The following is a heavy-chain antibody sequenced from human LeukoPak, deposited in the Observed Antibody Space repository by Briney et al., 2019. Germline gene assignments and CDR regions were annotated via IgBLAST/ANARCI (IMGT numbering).Heavy chain of an antibody. V-gene: IGHV5-51*01. D-gene: IGHD1-26*01. CDR3: ARGNGDGSYYTGVYFDY. J-gene: IGHJ4*02. Sequence: GESLKISCKGSGYRFTSYWIGWVRQMPGKGLEWMGIIYPGDSDTRYSPSFQGQVTISADKSISTAYLQWSSLKASDTAMYYCARGNGDGSYYTGVYFDYWGQGTLVTVSS. CDR2: IYPGDSDT. CDR1: GYRFTSYW.